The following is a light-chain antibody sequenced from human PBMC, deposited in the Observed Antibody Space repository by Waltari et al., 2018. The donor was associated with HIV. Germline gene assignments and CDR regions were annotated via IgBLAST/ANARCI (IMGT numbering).Light chain of an antibody. J-gene: IGLJ2*01. CDR3: AAYAGNNIVI. CDR2: DVN. Sequence: QSALTQPPSASGSPGQSVTVSCTGTSSDIGYFNYVSWYQQHPGKDPKLLIYDVNKRPSGVPDRFSAAKSGATASLTVSGLLAEDEADYYCAAYAGNNIVIFGGGTKVTV. V-gene: IGLV2-8*01. CDR1: SSDIGYFNY.